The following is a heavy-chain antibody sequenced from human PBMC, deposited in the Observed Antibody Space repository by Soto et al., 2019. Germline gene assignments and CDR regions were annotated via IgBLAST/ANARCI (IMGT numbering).Heavy chain of an antibody. CDR3: ARESYSGYHSYDY. CDR2: VYTPDYT. J-gene: IGHJ4*02. D-gene: IGHD5-12*01. V-gene: IGHV4-4*08. Sequence: SETLSLTCSVSGASIRNYYWHWVRQLPGKGLEWIGYVYTPDYTRYNSSLKSRVTISVDTSKNQFSLNLRSVTAADSAVYYCARESYSGYHSYDYWGQGILVTVSS. CDR1: GASIRNYY.